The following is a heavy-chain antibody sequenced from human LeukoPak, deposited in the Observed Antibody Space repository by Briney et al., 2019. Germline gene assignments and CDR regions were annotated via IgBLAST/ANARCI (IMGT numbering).Heavy chain of an antibody. V-gene: IGHV4-59*12. Sequence: ASETLSLTCSVSSVSITSYYWTWIRQPPGKGLEWIGYIYHSGNTKYNPSLKSRVTMSVDTSKNQFSLNLASVTAADTAVYYCARASDNDDYSLDYFYYMDVWGEGTTVTVSS. CDR2: IYHSGNT. CDR1: SVSITSYY. D-gene: IGHD4-17*01. J-gene: IGHJ6*03. CDR3: ARASDNDDYSLDYFYYMDV.